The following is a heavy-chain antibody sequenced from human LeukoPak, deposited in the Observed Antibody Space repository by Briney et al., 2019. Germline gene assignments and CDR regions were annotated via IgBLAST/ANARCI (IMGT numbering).Heavy chain of an antibody. CDR3: ARSSYYDILTGYSYYFDY. CDR1: GFTFSSFA. CDR2: ISSSGSTI. D-gene: IGHD3-9*01. Sequence: GGSLRLSCAASGFTFSSFAINWIRQAPGKGLEWVSYISSSGSTIYYADSVKGRFTISRDNAKNSLYLQMNSLRAEDTAVYYCARSSYYDILTGYSYYFDYWGQGTLVTVSS. J-gene: IGHJ4*02. V-gene: IGHV3-48*04.